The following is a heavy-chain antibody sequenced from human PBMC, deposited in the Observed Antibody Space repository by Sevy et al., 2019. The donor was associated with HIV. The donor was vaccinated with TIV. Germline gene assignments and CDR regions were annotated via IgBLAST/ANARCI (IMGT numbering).Heavy chain of an antibody. J-gene: IGHJ6*02. CDR3: AGVGYCSGGSCGLEGYYYYGMDV. CDR1: GGTFSSYA. Sequence: ASVKVSCNASGGTFSSYAISWVRQAPGQGLEWMGGIIPIFGTGNYAQKFQGRVTITADESTGTAYMERSSLRSEDTAVYYWAGVGYCSGGSCGLEGYYYYGMDVWGQGTTVTVSS. V-gene: IGHV1-69*13. D-gene: IGHD2-15*01. CDR2: IIPIFGTG.